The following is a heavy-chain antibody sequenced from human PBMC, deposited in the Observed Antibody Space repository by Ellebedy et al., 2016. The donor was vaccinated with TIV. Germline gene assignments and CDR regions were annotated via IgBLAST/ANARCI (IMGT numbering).Heavy chain of an antibody. CDR2: ISWHRGSK. CDR3: ARASIAALDSCLDF. D-gene: IGHD6-13*01. Sequence: PGGSLRLSCAASGFSFDDYAMHWVRQAPGKGLEWVSGISWHRGSKGYVDSVKGRFTISRDNAKKSLYLQMNSLRAEDTALYYCARASIAALDSCLDFWGQGTTVTVSS. V-gene: IGHV3-9*01. CDR1: GFSFDDYA. J-gene: IGHJ6*02.